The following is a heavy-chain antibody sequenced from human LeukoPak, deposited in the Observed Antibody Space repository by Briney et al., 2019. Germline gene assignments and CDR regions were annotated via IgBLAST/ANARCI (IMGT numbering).Heavy chain of an antibody. CDR2: IWYDGQTK. D-gene: IGHD6-19*01. J-gene: IGHJ4*02. CDR1: GFTFSNYW. CDR3: AREWGRIAVAGGPGY. V-gene: IGHV3-33*08. Sequence: PGGSLRLSCAASGFTFSNYWMNWVRQAPGKGLEWVALIWYDGQTKFYADSVKDRFTISRDNSGNTLFLQMSSLRVEDTAMYYCAREWGRIAVAGGPGYWGQGILVTVSS.